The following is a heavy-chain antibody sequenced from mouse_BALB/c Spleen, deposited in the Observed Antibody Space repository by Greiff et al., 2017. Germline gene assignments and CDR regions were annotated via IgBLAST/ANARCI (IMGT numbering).Heavy chain of an antibody. CDR2: ISYSGST. CDR1: GYSITSDYA. Sequence: VQLQQSGPGLVKPSQSLSLTCTVTGYSITSDYAWNWIRQFPGNKLEWMGYISYSGSTSYNPSLKSRISITRDTSKNQFFLQLNSVTTEDTATYYCARSVITTVGGAWFAYWGQGTLVTVSA. CDR3: ARSVITTVGGAWFAY. D-gene: IGHD1-1*01. V-gene: IGHV3-2*02. J-gene: IGHJ3*01.